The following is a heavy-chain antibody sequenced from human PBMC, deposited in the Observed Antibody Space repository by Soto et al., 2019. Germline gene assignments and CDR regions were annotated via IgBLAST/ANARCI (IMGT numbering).Heavy chain of an antibody. CDR2: IYYSGST. CDR1: GGSISSYY. Sequence: SETLSLTCTVSGGSISSYYWSWIRQPPGKGLEWIGYIYYSGSTNYNPSLKSRVTISVDTSKNQFSLKLSSVTAADTAVYYCARHKDSSWFLNWGQGTLVTVSS. CDR3: ARHKDSSWFLN. V-gene: IGHV4-59*08. J-gene: IGHJ4*02. D-gene: IGHD6-13*01.